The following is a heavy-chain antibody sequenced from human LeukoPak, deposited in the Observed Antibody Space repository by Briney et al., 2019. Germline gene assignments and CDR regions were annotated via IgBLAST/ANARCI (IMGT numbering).Heavy chain of an antibody. Sequence: ASVKVSCKASGYTFTGYYMHWVRQAPGQGREWVGWINPKNGGSNYAQKLQGRVTMTRDRSISTVYMELSRLTSDDTAVYYCARASFWESPINWFAPWGQGTLVTVSS. CDR1: GYTFTGYY. CDR3: ARASFWESPINWFAP. J-gene: IGHJ5*02. D-gene: IGHD3-16*01. CDR2: INPKNGGS. V-gene: IGHV1-2*02.